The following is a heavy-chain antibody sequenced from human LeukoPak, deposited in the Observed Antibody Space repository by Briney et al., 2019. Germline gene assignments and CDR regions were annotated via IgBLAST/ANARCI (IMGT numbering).Heavy chain of an antibody. CDR3: AKQGPTVVTHFDT. V-gene: IGHV4-38-2*01. D-gene: IGHD4-23*01. CDR2: MYHRGNT. CDR1: GYSISSGYY. Sequence: SETLSLTCAVSGYSISSGYYWCWIRQAPGKRLDWIASMYHRGNTHYNPSLTSRVTLSIDTAKNQISLRLSCVTAPDTAVYYCAKQGPTVVTHFDTWGQGTLVTVSS. J-gene: IGHJ4*02.